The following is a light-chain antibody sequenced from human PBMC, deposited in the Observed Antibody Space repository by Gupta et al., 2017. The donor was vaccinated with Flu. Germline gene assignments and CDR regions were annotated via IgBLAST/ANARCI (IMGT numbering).Light chain of an antibody. Sequence: SYESTQPPSVSVSPGQTASITCTGDKLGDSYAYWCQQKPGQSPVLVIYQDGKRPSGIPERFSGSNSGNTATLTISGTQAMDEADYYCQAWDNSTANWVFGGGTKLTVL. CDR2: QDG. CDR1: KLGDSY. V-gene: IGLV3-1*01. CDR3: QAWDNSTANWV. J-gene: IGLJ3*02.